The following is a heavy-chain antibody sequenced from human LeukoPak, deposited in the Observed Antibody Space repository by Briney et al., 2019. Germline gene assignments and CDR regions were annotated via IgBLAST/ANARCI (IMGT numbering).Heavy chain of an antibody. V-gene: IGHV3-33*01. J-gene: IGHJ6*04. CDR1: GFTFSSYA. CDR2: IWYDGSNN. D-gene: IGHD3-10*01. CDR3: ARDPALYYYGSGSYYYYYGMDV. Sequence: GGSLRLSCAASGFTFSSYAMHWVRQAPGKGLEWVAVIWYDGSNNYYADSVKGRFTISRDNSKNTLYLQMNSLRAEDTAVYYCARDPALYYYGSGSYYYYYGMDVWGKGTTVTVSS.